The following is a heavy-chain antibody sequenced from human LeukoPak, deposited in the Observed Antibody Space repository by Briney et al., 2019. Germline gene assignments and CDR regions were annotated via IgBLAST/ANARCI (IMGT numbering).Heavy chain of an antibody. J-gene: IGHJ4*02. Sequence: GGSLRLSCAASGSTFSRYWMHWVRQAPGKGLVWVSRVKSGGSDTIYADSVKGRFTISRDNAKNTLYLQMDSLRAEDTAVYYCTTGIGNYYYYWGQGTLITVAS. CDR2: VKSGGSDT. V-gene: IGHV3-74*01. D-gene: IGHD3-10*01. CDR1: GSTFSRYW. CDR3: TTGIGNYYYY.